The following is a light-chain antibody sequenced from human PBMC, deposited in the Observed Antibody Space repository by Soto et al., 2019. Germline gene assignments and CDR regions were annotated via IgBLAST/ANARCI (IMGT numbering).Light chain of an antibody. J-gene: IGKJ3*01. CDR1: HDITSY. CDR3: KKCDYLPI. V-gene: IGKV1-33*01. CDR2: DAS. Sequence: DIQMTQSPSSLSASVGDRVTITCQASHDITSYLNWYQHKPGKAPKLLIYDASILEAGVPSRFSGSVSGTDFTFTISSLQPEDVSTYYCKKCDYLPIFGPGTTVDFK.